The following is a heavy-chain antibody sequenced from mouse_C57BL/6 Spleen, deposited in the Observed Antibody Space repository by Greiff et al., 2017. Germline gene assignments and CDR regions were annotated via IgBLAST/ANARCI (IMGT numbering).Heavy chain of an antibody. Sequence: QVQLQQPGIERGKRGEEGTRVGKSSGESFAGYWMHCWKQRPGQGLEWIGNINPSNGGTNYNEKFKSKATLTVDKSSSTAYMQLSSLTSEDSAVYYCARWVRRYAMDYWGQGTSVTVSS. CDR1: GESFAGYW. J-gene: IGHJ4*01. V-gene: IGHV1-53*01. D-gene: IGHD2-14*01. CDR2: INPSNGGT. CDR3: ARWVRRYAMDY.